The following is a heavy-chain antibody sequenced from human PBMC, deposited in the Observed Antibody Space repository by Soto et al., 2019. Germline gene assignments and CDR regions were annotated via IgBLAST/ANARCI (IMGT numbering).Heavy chain of an antibody. Sequence: QVQLQESGPGLVKPSQTLSLTCTVSGGSISSGGYYWSWIRHHPGKGLEWIGYIYYSGSTYYNPSLKSRVTISVDTSKNQFSLKLSSVTAADTAVYYCARNWNYRYAFDIWGQGTMVTVSS. D-gene: IGHD1-7*01. CDR1: GGSISSGGYY. CDR3: ARNWNYRYAFDI. CDR2: IYYSGST. V-gene: IGHV4-31*03. J-gene: IGHJ3*02.